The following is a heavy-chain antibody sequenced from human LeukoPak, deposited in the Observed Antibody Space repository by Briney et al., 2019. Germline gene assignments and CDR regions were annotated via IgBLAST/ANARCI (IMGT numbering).Heavy chain of an antibody. CDR1: GFTFSSYS. Sequence: GGSLRLSCAASGFTFSSYSMNWVRQAPGKGLEWVSYISSSGSTIYYADSVKGRFTISRDNAKNSLYLQMNSLRAEDTAVYYCARAGLAAANDAFDIWGQGTMVTVSS. CDR3: ARAGLAAANDAFDI. D-gene: IGHD6-13*01. CDR2: ISSSGSTI. V-gene: IGHV3-48*04. J-gene: IGHJ3*02.